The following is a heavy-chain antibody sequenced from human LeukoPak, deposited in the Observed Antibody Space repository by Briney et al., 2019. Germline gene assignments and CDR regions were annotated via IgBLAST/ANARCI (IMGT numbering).Heavy chain of an antibody. CDR1: GGSFSGYY. Sequence: TTSETLSLTCAVYGGSFSGYYWSWIRQPPGKGLEWIGEINHSGSTNYNPSLKSRVTISVDTSKNQFSLKLSSVTAADTAVYYCARERPSYYDILTGYYPRSLPYYFDYWGQGTLVTVSS. CDR2: INHSGST. V-gene: IGHV4-34*01. CDR3: ARERPSYYDILTGYYPRSLPYYFDY. J-gene: IGHJ4*02. D-gene: IGHD3-9*01.